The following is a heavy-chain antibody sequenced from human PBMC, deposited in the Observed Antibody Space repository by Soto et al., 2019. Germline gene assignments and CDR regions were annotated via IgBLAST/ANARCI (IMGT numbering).Heavy chain of an antibody. V-gene: IGHV4-39*01. Sequence: ETLSLTSKNAGGSISSSSYYWGWIGHPPGKGLEWIGSIYYSGSTYYNPSLKSRVTISVDTSKNQFSLKLSSVTAADTAVYYCARLNYYDSSGNDYWGQGTLVTVSS. CDR3: ARLNYYDSSGNDY. CDR1: GGSISSSSYY. CDR2: IYYSGST. J-gene: IGHJ4*02. D-gene: IGHD3-22*01.